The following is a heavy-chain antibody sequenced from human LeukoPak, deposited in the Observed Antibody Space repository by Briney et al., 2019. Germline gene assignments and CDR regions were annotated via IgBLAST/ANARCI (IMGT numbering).Heavy chain of an antibody. Sequence: PSETLSLTCTVSGGSISSSSYYWGWIRQPPGKGLEWIGSIYYSGSTYYNPSLKSRVTISVDTSKNQFSLKLSSVTAADTAVYYCARLTVTPYSKFDYWGQGTLVTVSS. CDR2: IYYSGST. J-gene: IGHJ4*02. CDR3: ARLTVTPYSKFDY. D-gene: IGHD4-17*01. CDR1: GGSISSSSYY. V-gene: IGHV4-39*01.